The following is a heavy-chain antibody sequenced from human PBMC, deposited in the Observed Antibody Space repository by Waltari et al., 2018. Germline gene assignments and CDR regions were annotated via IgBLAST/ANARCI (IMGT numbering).Heavy chain of an antibody. CDR1: GFTFSRYS. V-gene: IGHV3-48*04. CDR2: ISSSSSTI. D-gene: IGHD6-6*01. CDR3: ASPLGAARDY. Sequence: EVQLVESGGGLVQPGGSLRLSCAASGFTFSRYSMTWVRQAPGKGLEWVSYISSSSSTIYYADSVKGRFTISRDNAKNSLYLQMNSLRAEDTAVYYCASPLGAARDYWGQGTLVTVSS. J-gene: IGHJ4*02.